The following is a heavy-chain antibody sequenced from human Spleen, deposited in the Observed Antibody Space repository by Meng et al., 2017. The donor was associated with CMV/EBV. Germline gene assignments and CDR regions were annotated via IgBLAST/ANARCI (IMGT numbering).Heavy chain of an antibody. D-gene: IGHD3-3*01. CDR3: AKLGDFWSGRRPYYDYGMDV. Sequence: GESLKISCAASGFSFDDYGLSWVRQAPGKGLEWVSGINWSGTSTGYADSVKGRFTISRDNAKNSLFLQMNSLRAEDTALYYCAKLGDFWSGRRPYYDYGMDVWGQGTTVTVSS. V-gene: IGHV3-20*04. J-gene: IGHJ6*02. CDR2: INWSGTST. CDR1: GFSFDDYG.